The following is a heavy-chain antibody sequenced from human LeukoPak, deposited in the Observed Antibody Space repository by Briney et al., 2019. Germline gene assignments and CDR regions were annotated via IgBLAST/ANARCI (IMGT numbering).Heavy chain of an antibody. CDR2: ISGSGGST. J-gene: IGHJ4*02. D-gene: IGHD1-26*01. CDR3: AKLWDSGTYFYFDY. Sequence: GGSLRLSCAASGFXFSSYAISWVRQAPGKGLEWVSTISGSGGSTYYADSVKGRFTISRDNSKNTPYLQMNSLRAEDTAAYYCAKLWDSGTYFYFDYWGQGTLVTVSS. CDR1: GFXFSSYA. V-gene: IGHV3-23*01.